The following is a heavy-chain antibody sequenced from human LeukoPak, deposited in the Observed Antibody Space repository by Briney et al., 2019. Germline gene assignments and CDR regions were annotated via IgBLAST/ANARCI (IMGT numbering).Heavy chain of an antibody. J-gene: IGHJ4*02. V-gene: IGHV4-4*07. CDR2: IYTSGST. CDR3: ARDDDYGGNGGFDY. CDR1: GGSISSYY. Sequence: SETLSLTCTVSGGSISSYYWSWIRPPAGKGLEWIGRIYTSGSTNYNPSLKSRVTMSVDTSKNQFSLKLSSVTAADTAVYYCARDDDYGGNGGFDYWGQGTLVTVSS. D-gene: IGHD4-23*01.